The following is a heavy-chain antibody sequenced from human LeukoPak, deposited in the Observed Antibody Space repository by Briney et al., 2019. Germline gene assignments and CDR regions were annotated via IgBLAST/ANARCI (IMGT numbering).Heavy chain of an antibody. CDR2: INPNSGGT. Sequence: GASVKVSCKASGYTFTGYYMHWVRQAPGQGLEWMGWINPNSGGTNYAQKFQGRVTMTRDTSISTAYMELSRLRSDDTAVYYCATGVDSSGYLFDYCGQGTLVTVSS. CDR3: ATGVDSSGYLFDY. J-gene: IGHJ4*02. D-gene: IGHD3-22*01. V-gene: IGHV1-2*02. CDR1: GYTFTGYY.